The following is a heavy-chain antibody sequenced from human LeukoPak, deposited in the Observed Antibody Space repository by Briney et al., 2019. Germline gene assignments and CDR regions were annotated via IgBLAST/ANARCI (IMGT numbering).Heavy chain of an antibody. Sequence: SETLFLTCTVSGASINNNFWTWIRQPPGKGLEWIGYIYSSGSAKYNPSLKSRVIISGDTSKNQISLNLTSVTAADTAVYFCARHRDYYDTWGHGTLVTVSS. CDR1: GASINNNF. CDR2: IYSSGSA. V-gene: IGHV4-59*08. D-gene: IGHD3-22*01. CDR3: ARHRDYYDT. J-gene: IGHJ4*01.